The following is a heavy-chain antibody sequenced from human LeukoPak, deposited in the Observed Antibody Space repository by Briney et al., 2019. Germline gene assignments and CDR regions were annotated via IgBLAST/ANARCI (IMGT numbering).Heavy chain of an antibody. J-gene: IGHJ4*02. D-gene: IGHD3-22*01. CDR3: ARASHYYDSSGPLGY. Sequence: ASVKVSCKASGYTFTSYAMHWVRQAPGQRLEWMGWINAGNGSTKYSQEFQGRVTITRDTSASTAYMELSSLRSEDVAVYYYARASHYYDSSGPLGYWGQGTLVTVSS. CDR1: GYTFTSYA. CDR2: INAGNGST. V-gene: IGHV1-3*03.